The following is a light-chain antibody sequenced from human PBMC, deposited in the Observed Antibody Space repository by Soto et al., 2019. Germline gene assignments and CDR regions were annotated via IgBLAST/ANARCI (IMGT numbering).Light chain of an antibody. CDR1: QSVSSN. Sequence: EIVLTQSPATLSLSPGERASLSCRASQSVSSNLAWYQQKPGQAPRLLISDASNRATGIPARFTGSGSGTDFTLTISSLEPEDFAVYYCQQHSTSPYTFGQGTKLEIK. CDR2: DAS. V-gene: IGKV3-11*01. CDR3: QQHSTSPYT. J-gene: IGKJ2*01.